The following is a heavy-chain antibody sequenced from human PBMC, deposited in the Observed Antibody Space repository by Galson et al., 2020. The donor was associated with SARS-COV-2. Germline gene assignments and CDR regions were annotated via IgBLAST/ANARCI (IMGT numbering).Heavy chain of an antibody. D-gene: IGHD2-21*02. J-gene: IGHJ4*02. V-gene: IGHV4-34*01. CDR1: AGSFSGYY. Sequence: SETLSLTCAAYAGSFSGYYWSWIRQPPGKGLEWNGKLHSSGSTNYNPSLNSRVTITVDTSKNHFSLKRRSVTAADTAVYYCAGEENFFLVVTATRMCYFDYWGPGTLATVSS. CDR3: AGEENFFLVVTATRMCYFDY. CDR2: LHSSGST.